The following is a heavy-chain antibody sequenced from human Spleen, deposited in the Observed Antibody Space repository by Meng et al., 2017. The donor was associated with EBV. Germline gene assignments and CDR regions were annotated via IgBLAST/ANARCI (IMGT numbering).Heavy chain of an antibody. Sequence: VPLQEPGPGRVKPSGTLSRPCAVSGASIDSSDWWTWVRQAPGKGLEWIGEIHHSGTTNYNPSLESRVTISIDKSDNQFSLKLTSVAAADTAVYYCARGLGGHYPTMEYWGQGTLVTVSS. CDR2: IHHSGTT. J-gene: IGHJ4*02. CDR3: ARGLGGHYPTMEY. V-gene: IGHV4-4*02. D-gene: IGHD3-22*01. CDR1: GASIDSSDW.